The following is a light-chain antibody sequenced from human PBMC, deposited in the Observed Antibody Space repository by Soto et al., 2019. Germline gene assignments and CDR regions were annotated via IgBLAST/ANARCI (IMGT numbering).Light chain of an antibody. CDR3: QQYGSSGT. J-gene: IGKJ1*01. CDR2: GAS. CDR1: QSVSNNY. V-gene: IGKV3-20*01. Sequence: EIVLTQSPVTLSLSPGERATLSCGASQSVSNNYLAWYQQQPGQAPRLLIYGASSRATGIPDRFSGSGSGTDFTLTISRLEPEDFAVYYCQQYGSSGTFGQGTKVDI.